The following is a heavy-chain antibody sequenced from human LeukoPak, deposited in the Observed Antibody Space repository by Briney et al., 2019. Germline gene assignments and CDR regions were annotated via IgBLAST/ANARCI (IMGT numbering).Heavy chain of an antibody. D-gene: IGHD3-10*01. J-gene: IGHJ4*02. CDR1: GFTFSHYM. CDR2: MRTDGSVV. Sequence: GGSLRLSCAVSGFTFSHYMMTWVRQAPGEGLEWVANMRTDGSVVQYADSVKGRFTIFRDNAKNSLFLQMNSVRAEDTAVYYCARDKDFTIDYWGQGTLVTVSS. V-gene: IGHV3-7*01. CDR3: ARDKDFTIDY.